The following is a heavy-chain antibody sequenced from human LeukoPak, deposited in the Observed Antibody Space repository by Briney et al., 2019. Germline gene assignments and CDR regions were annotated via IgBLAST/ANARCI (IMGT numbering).Heavy chain of an antibody. Sequence: ASVKVSCKASGYTFTSYYMHWVRQAPGQGLEWMGIINPRDETTSYAQKFLGRVNMTRDTSTSTVYMEPSSLRSEDTAVYYCAREMATIPETYYYYYMDVWGKGTTVTVSS. CDR1: GYTFTSYY. J-gene: IGHJ6*03. CDR2: INPRDETT. CDR3: AREMATIPETYYYYYMDV. V-gene: IGHV1-46*01. D-gene: IGHD5-24*01.